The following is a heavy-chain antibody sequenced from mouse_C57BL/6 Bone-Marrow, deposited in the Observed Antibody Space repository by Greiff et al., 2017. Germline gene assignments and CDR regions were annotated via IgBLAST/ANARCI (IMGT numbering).Heavy chain of an antibody. V-gene: IGHV1-18*01. CDR1: GYTFPDYN. J-gene: IGHJ4*01. CDR3: GRTWYYARDY. CDR2: INPNNGGP. Sequence: VQLQQSGPELLKPGASVKIPCKASGYTFPDYNMAWVKQSHGKSLEWIGDINPNNGGPTSNQKFKGKDPLIVDQSSSTAYMESRSLSSEDTAVYYCGRTWYYARDYWGQGTSVTVSS.